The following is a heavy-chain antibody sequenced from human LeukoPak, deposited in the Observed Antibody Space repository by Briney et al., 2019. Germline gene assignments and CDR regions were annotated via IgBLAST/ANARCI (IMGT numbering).Heavy chain of an antibody. J-gene: IGHJ3*02. CDR3: AADLVGATRLNAFDI. CDR1: GFTFTSSA. V-gene: IGHV1-58*02. D-gene: IGHD1-26*01. Sequence: GASVKVSCKASGFTFTSSAMQWVRQARGQRLEWIGWIVVGSGNTNYAQKFQERVTITRDMSTSTAYMGLSSLRSEDTAVYYCAADLVGATRLNAFDIWGQGTMVTVSS. CDR2: IVVGSGNT.